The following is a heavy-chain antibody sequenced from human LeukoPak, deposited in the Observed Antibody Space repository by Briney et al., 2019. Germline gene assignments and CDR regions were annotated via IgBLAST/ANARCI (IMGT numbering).Heavy chain of an antibody. CDR3: AREYCSSTSCYGWFDP. CDR1: GGSFSGYY. Sequence: SETLSLTCAVYGGSFSGYYWSWIRQPPGKGLEWIGEINHSGSTNYNPSLKSRVTISVDTSKNQFSPKLSSVTAADTAVYYCAREYCSSTSCYGWFDPWGQGTLVTVFS. V-gene: IGHV4-34*01. J-gene: IGHJ5*02. CDR2: INHSGST. D-gene: IGHD2-2*01.